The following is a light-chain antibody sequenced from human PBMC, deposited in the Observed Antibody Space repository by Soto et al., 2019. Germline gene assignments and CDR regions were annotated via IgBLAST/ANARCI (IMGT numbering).Light chain of an antibody. CDR2: DDN. V-gene: IGLV1-51*01. CDR1: SSNIGAGYD. J-gene: IGLJ1*01. CDR3: GTWDSSLDAYV. Sequence: QSVLTQPPSVSGAPGQRVTISCTGSSSNIGAGYDVHWYQQLPGTAPKLLIYDDNKRPSGIPDRFSGSKSGTSATLGITGLQTGDEADYYCGTWDSSLDAYVFGAGTKVTVL.